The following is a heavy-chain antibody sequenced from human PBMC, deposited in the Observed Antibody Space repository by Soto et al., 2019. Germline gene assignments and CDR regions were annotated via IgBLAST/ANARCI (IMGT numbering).Heavy chain of an antibody. D-gene: IGHD6-13*01. CDR2: INPASGST. CDR3: ARDLAAGDH. CDR1: GYTFTHYY. V-gene: IGHV1-46*01. Sequence: QVQLVQSGAEVKKPGASVKLSCRTSGYTFTHYYIHWVRQAPGQGLEWLGIINPASGSTNYAQDFQGRVTMTMDTSTTTAYMDLSGLRAEGTAIFYCARDLAAGDHWGQGTLVTVSS. J-gene: IGHJ4*02.